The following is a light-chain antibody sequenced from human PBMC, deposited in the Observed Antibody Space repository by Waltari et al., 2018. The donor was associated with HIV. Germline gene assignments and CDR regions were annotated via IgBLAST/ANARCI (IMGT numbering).Light chain of an antibody. Sequence: QSALTQPRPVSGSPGQSVTISCTGTSSDVGGYNYVSWYQQHPGKAPKLMIYDVSKRPSGVPDMFSGSKSGNTASLTISGLQAEDEAAYYCCSYAGSYTLYVFGTGTKVTVL. CDR1: SSDVGGYNY. CDR3: CSYAGSYTLYV. CDR2: DVS. V-gene: IGLV2-11*01. J-gene: IGLJ1*01.